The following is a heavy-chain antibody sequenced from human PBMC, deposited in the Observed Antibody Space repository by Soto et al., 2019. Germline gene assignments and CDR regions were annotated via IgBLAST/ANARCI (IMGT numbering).Heavy chain of an antibody. J-gene: IGHJ3*02. CDR3: ARALPKHYDILTGYYTGMFRDAFDI. CDR2: IIPIFGTA. V-gene: IGHV1-69*13. D-gene: IGHD3-9*01. Sequence: GASVKVSCKASGGTFSSYAISWVRQAPGQGLEWMGGIIPIFGTANYAQKFQGRVTITADESTSTAYMELSSLRSEDTAVYYCARALPKHYDILTGYYTGMFRDAFDIWGQGTMVTVSS. CDR1: GGTFSSYA.